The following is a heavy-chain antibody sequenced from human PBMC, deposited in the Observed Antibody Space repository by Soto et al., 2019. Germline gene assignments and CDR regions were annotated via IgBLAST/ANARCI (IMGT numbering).Heavy chain of an antibody. CDR1: GGSISSYY. Sequence: SETLSLTCTVSGGSISSYYWSWIRQPPGKGLEWIGYIYYSGSTNYNPSLKSRVTISVDTSKNQFSLRLSSVTAADTAVYYCARRSIVVVVAGFDIWGQGTMVTVSS. J-gene: IGHJ3*02. CDR3: ARRSIVVVVAGFDI. V-gene: IGHV4-59*12. CDR2: IYYSGST. D-gene: IGHD2-15*01.